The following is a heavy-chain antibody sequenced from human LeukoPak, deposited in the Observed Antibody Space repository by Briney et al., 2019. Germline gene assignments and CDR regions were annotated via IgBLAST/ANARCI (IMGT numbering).Heavy chain of an antibody. CDR1: GGSFSGYY. CDR3: ARGQDAFDI. V-gene: IGHV4-34*01. Sequence: QPSETLSLTCAVSGGSFSGYYWTWIRQPPGKGLEWIGEINHSGSANYNPSLMSRVTISLDTSKNQFSLKLSSVTAADTAVYYCARGQDAFDIWGQGTMVTVSS. CDR2: INHSGSA. J-gene: IGHJ3*02.